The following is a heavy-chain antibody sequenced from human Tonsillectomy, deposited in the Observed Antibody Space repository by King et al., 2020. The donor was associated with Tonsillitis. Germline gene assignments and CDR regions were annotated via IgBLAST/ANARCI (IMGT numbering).Heavy chain of an antibody. CDR1: GFTFSSYG. J-gene: IGHJ4*02. CDR3: TRDRDDYIFDY. D-gene: IGHD4/OR15-4a*01. V-gene: IGHV3-33*05. Sequence: VQLVESGGGVVQPGRSLRLSCAASGFTFSSYGMHWVRQAPGKGLEWVAVISYDGSNKYYADSVKGRFTISRDNSKNTLYLQMNSLRAEDTAVYYCTRDRDDYIFDYWGQGKLATVSS. CDR2: ISYDGSNK.